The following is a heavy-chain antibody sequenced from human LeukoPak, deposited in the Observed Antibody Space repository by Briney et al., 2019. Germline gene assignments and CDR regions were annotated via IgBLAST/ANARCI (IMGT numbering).Heavy chain of an antibody. CDR2: INPSGGST. CDR3: ASAGGYYGSGRY. CDR1: GYTFTSYY. Sequence: ASVKVSCKASGYTFTSYYMHLVRQAPGQGLEWMGIINPSGGSTSYAQKFQGRVTMTRDMSTSTVYMELSSLRSEDTAVYYCASAGGYYGSGRYWGQGTLVTVSS. D-gene: IGHD3-10*01. J-gene: IGHJ4*02. V-gene: IGHV1-46*01.